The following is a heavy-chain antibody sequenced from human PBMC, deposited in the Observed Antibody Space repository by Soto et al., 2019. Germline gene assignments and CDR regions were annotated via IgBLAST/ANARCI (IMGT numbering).Heavy chain of an antibody. CDR2: INPSGGST. Sequence: ASVKVSCKASGYTFTSYYMHWVRQAPGQGLEWMGIINPSGGSTSYAQKFQGRVTMTRDTSTSTAYMELSRLRSDDTAVYYCARDSGDYDSSGYYSTPGYWGQGTLVTVSS. D-gene: IGHD3-22*01. V-gene: IGHV1-46*01. CDR1: GYTFTSYY. J-gene: IGHJ4*02. CDR3: ARDSGDYDSSGYYSTPGY.